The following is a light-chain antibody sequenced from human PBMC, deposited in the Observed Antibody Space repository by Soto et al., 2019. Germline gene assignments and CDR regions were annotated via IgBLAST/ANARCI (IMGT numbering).Light chain of an antibody. J-gene: IGLJ1*01. V-gene: IGLV2-14*01. CDR3: SAYTSSNTLEV. Sequence: QSALTQPASVSGSPGQSITISCTGTSSDVGAYNYVSWYQHHPGKAPKLMIYEVTTRPSGVSNRFSGSMSGNTASLTISGLQAEDEADYYCSAYTSSNTLEVFGTGTKLTVL. CDR1: SSDVGAYNY. CDR2: EVT.